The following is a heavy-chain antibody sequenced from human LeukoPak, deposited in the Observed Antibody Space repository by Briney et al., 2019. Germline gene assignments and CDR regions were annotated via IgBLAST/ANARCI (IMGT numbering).Heavy chain of an antibody. CDR3: ARDWMGVVAVWADNSLLWFGEFDY. V-gene: IGHV1-69*13. CDR1: GGTFSSYA. J-gene: IGHJ4*02. D-gene: IGHD3-10*01. Sequence: SVKVSCKASGGTFSSYAISWVRQAPGQGLEWMGGIIPIFGTANYAQKFQGRVTITADESTSTAYMELSSLRSEDTAVYYCARDWMGVVAVWADNSLLWFGEFDYWGQGTLVTVSS. CDR2: IIPIFGTA.